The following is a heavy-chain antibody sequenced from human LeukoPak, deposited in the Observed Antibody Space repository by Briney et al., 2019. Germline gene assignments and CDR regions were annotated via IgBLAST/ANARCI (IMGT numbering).Heavy chain of an antibody. CDR1: GFTFSRYS. V-gene: IGHV3-21*01. D-gene: IGHD2-2*01. J-gene: IGHJ4*02. CDR2: ISSSSSFI. CDR3: ARDPPLGSCSTISCPHLAY. Sequence: GGSLRVSCAPSGFTFSRYSMNWVRQAPGKGLKWVSSISSSSSFIYYADSVKGRFAISRDNAKNSLYLQMNSLRAEDTAVYYCARDPPLGSCSTISCPHLAYWGQGTLVTVSS.